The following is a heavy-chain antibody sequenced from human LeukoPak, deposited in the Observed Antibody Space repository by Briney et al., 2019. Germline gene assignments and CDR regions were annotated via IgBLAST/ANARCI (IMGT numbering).Heavy chain of an antibody. Sequence: GASVKVSCKASGYTFTAYYMHWLRQAPGQGLEWMGWINPNTGGTNYAQKFQGRVTMTRDTSISTAYMELSWLRSDDTAVYYCARDDNFQFDSWGQGTLVTVSS. CDR1: GYTFTAYY. J-gene: IGHJ4*02. CDR2: INPNTGGT. V-gene: IGHV1-2*02. CDR3: ARDDNFQFDS. D-gene: IGHD1-1*01.